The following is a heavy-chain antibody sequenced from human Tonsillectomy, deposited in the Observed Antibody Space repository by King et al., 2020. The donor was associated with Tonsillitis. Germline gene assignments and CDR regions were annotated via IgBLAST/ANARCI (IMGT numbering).Heavy chain of an antibody. D-gene: IGHD3-10*01. J-gene: IGHJ5*02. CDR2: IYYSGST. CDR1: GGSISSYY. Sequence: MQLQESGPGLVKPSETLSLTCTVSGGSISSYYWSWIRQPPGKGLEWIGYIYYSGSTNYNPSLKSRVTISVDTSKNQFSLKLSSVTAADTAVYYCARGPKYGSGRPHWFDPWGQGTLVTVSS. V-gene: IGHV4-59*01. CDR3: ARGPKYGSGRPHWFDP.